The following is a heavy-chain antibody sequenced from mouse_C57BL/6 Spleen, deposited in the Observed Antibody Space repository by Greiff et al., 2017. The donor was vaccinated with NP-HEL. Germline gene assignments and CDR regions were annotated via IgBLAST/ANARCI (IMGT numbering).Heavy chain of an antibody. CDR3: ARGPRGTPYYFDY. J-gene: IGHJ2*01. V-gene: IGHV1-59*01. CDR2: IDPSDSYT. Sequence: QVQLQQPGAELVRPGTSVKLSCKASGYTFTSSWMHWVKQRPGQGLEWIGVIDPSDSYTNYNQKFKGKATLTVDTSSSTAYMQLSSLTSEDSAVYYCARGPRGTPYYFDYWGQGTTLTVSS. D-gene: IGHD3-3*01. CDR1: GYTFTSSW.